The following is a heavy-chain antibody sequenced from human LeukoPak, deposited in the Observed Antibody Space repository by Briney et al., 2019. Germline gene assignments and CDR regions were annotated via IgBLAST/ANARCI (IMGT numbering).Heavy chain of an antibody. CDR2: ISAYNGNT. CDR1: GYTFTSYG. J-gene: IGHJ4*02. Sequence: ASVKVSCKASGYTFTSYGISWVRQAPGQGLEWMGWISAYNGNTNYAQKLQGRVTMTTDTSTSTAYMELRSLRSDDTAVYYCARYLRYYDILTGYIKPSGSDYWGQGTLVTVSS. D-gene: IGHD3-9*01. V-gene: IGHV1-18*01. CDR3: ARYLRYYDILTGYIKPSGSDY.